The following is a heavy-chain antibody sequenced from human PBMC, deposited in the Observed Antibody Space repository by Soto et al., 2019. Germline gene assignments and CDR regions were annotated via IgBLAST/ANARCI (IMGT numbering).Heavy chain of an antibody. CDR3: ARYHFGDYAFDS. V-gene: IGHV3-7*04. CDR1: GFIFSGNW. J-gene: IGHJ4*02. D-gene: IGHD4-17*01. Sequence: GGSLRLSCAASGFIFSGNWMSWVRQAPGKGLEWVANIKQDGSEKRYVDSVEGRFTISRDNVKNSLYLQMNSLLVEDTATYYCARYHFGDYAFDSWGQGTLVTVSS. CDR2: IKQDGSEK.